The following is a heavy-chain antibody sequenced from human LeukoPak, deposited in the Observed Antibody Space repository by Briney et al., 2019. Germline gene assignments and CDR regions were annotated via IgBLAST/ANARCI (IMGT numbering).Heavy chain of an antibody. CDR1: GFTFSSYS. D-gene: IGHD3-22*01. CDR3: AVTPYSSGYCCDY. J-gene: IGHJ4*02. Sequence: PGGSLRLSCAASGFTFSSYSMSWVRQAPGKGLEWVSSISSSSSYIYYADSLKGRFTISRDNAKNSLYLQMNSLRAEDTAVYYCAVTPYSSGYCCDYWGQGTLVTVSS. CDR2: ISSSSSYI. V-gene: IGHV3-21*04.